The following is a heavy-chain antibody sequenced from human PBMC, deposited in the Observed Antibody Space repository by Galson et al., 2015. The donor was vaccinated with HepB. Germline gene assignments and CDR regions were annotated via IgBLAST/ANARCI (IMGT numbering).Heavy chain of an antibody. V-gene: IGHV7-4-1*02. CDR2: INTNTGNP. D-gene: IGHD3-22*01. CDR1: GYTFTSYA. Sequence: SVKVSCKASGYTFTSYAMNWVRQAPGQGLEWMGWINTNTGNPTYAQGFTGRFVFSLDTSVSTAYLQISSLKAEDTAVYCCARERSSSGYYYLSAQQAFDIWGQGTMVTVSS. J-gene: IGHJ3*02. CDR3: ARERSSSGYYYLSAQQAFDI.